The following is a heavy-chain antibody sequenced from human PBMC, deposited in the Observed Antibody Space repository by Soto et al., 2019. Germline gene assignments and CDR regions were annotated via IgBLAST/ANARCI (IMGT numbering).Heavy chain of an antibody. V-gene: IGHV4-4*02. CDR1: GGSISSTYW. CDR3: ARRQGVSYRLDV. Sequence: QVQLRESGPGLVQPSVTLSLTCAVSGGSISSTYWWTWVRQFAGKELEWIGEIYHSGRIEYNPTLKSRVCMSVDKTNNQFSLTVTSVTAADTAVYFCARRQGVSYRLDVWGQGTTVNVSS. J-gene: IGHJ6*01. CDR2: IYHSGRI. D-gene: IGHD3-16*02.